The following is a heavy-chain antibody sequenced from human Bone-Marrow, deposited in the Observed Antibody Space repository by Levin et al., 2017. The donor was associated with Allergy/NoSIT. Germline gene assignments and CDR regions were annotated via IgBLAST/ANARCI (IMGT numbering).Heavy chain of an antibody. V-gene: IGHV3-23*01. CDR2: ISGSGGST. CDR3: AKYVTFGGVIVITGDAFDS. CDR1: GFTFSSYA. D-gene: IGHD3-16*02. J-gene: IGHJ3*02. Sequence: LSLTCAASGFTFSSYAMSWVRQAPGKGLEWVSAISGSGGSTYYADSVKGRFTISRDNSKNTLYLQMNSLRAEDTAVYYCAKYVTFGGVIVITGDAFDSWGQGTMVTVSS.